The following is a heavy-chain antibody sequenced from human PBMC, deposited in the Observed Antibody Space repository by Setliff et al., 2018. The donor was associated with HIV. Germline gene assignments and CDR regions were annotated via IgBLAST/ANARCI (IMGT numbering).Heavy chain of an antibody. CDR1: GYSIRSGYY. V-gene: IGHV4-38-2*01. J-gene: IGHJ4*02. Sequence: PSETLSLTCAVSGYSIRSGYYWGWIRQPPGKGLEWIGSMYHSGSTYSNPSLKSRVTISVDTSKNQFSLKLTSVTAADTAVYYCARTLRAAAMGYFDYWGQGTLVTVSS. D-gene: IGHD5-18*01. CDR3: ARTLRAAAMGYFDY. CDR2: MYHSGST.